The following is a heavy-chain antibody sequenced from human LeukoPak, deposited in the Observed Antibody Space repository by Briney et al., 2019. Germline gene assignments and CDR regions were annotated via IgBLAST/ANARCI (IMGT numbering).Heavy chain of an antibody. CDR1: GGTFSSYA. V-gene: IGHV1-69*04. Sequence: PVKVSCKASGGTFSSYAISWVRQAPGQGLEWMGRIIPTLGIANYAQKFQGRVTITADKSTSTAYMELSSLRSEDTAVYYCARPDSSSDGKNDAFDIWGQGTMVTVSS. J-gene: IGHJ3*02. CDR2: IIPTLGIA. D-gene: IGHD6-13*01. CDR3: ARPDSSSDGKNDAFDI.